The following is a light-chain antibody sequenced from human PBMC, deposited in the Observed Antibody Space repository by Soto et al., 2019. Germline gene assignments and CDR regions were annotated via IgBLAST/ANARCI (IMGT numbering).Light chain of an antibody. V-gene: IGLV2-8*01. Sequence: QPVLTQPPSASGSPGQSVTISCTGSSSDIGGYDFVSWYQQHPGKVPKLLIYEVTKRPSGVPDRFSGSKSGNTASLTVSGRQADDEADYYCCSHAGSKNYYLFGPGTKLTVL. CDR3: CSHAGSKNYYL. CDR2: EVT. J-gene: IGLJ1*01. CDR1: SSDIGGYDF.